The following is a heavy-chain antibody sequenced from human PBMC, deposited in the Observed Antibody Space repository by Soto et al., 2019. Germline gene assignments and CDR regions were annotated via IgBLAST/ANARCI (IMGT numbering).Heavy chain of an antibody. CDR3: ARSLRSYYFDY. Sequence: QVQLQQWGAGLLKPSETLSLTCAVYGGSFSGYYWSWIRQPPGKGLEWIGEINHSGSTNYNPSLKSRVTISVDTSKSQFSLRLTSVTAADTALYYCARSLRSYYFDYWGQGTLVTVSS. V-gene: IGHV4-34*01. J-gene: IGHJ4*02. CDR2: INHSGST. CDR1: GGSFSGYY.